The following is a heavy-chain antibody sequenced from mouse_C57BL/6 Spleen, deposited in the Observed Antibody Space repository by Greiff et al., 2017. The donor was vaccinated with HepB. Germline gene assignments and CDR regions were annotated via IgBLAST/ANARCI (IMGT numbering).Heavy chain of an antibody. CDR3: TTDGTGAMDY. Sequence: DVQLQESGAELVRPGASVKLSCTASGFNIKDDYMHWVKQRPEQGLEWIGWIDPENGDTEYASKFQGKATITADTSSNTAYLQLSSLTSEDTAVYYCTTDGTGAMDYWGQGTSVTVSS. D-gene: IGHD4-1*01. J-gene: IGHJ4*01. CDR2: IDPENGDT. CDR1: GFNIKDDY. V-gene: IGHV14-4*01.